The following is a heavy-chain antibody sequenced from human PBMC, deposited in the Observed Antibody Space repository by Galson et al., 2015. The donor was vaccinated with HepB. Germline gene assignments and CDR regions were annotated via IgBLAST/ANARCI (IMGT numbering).Heavy chain of an antibody. J-gene: IGHJ5*02. CDR3: ARDRYVLVVYAPRGGFDP. CDR2: INAGNGNT. Sequence: SVKVSCKASGYTFTSYAMHWVRQAPGQRLEWMGWINAGNGNTKYSQKFQGRVTITRDTSASTAYMELSSLRSEDTAVYYCARDRYVLVVYAPRGGFDPWGQGTLVTVSS. CDR1: GYTFTSYA. D-gene: IGHD2-8*02. V-gene: IGHV1-3*01.